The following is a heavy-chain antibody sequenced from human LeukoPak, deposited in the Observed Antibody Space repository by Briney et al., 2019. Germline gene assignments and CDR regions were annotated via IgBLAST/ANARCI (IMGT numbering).Heavy chain of an antibody. V-gene: IGHV4-31*03. CDR3: ARDYSGYDFLDY. CDR2: IYYSGTT. J-gene: IGHJ4*02. Sequence: SETLSLTCTVSGDSISSSNHYWTWIRPLPGKGLEWIGYIYYSGTTYYNPSLESRVTILVDTSRNQFSLRLSSVTAADTAVYYCARDYSGYDFLDYWGQGTLVTVSS. D-gene: IGHD5-12*01. CDR1: GDSISSSNHY.